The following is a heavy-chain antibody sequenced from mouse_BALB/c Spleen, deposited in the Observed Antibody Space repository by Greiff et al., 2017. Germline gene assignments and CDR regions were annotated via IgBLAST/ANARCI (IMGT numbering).Heavy chain of an antibody. Sequence: EVKLMESGGGLVQPGGSRKLSCAASGFTFSSFGMHWVRQAPEKGLEWVAYISSGSSTIYYADTVKGRFTISRDNPKNTLFLQMTSLRSEDTAMYYCARDDNYYFDYWGQGTTLTVSS. J-gene: IGHJ2*01. D-gene: IGHD2-1*01. CDR1: GFTFSSFG. V-gene: IGHV5-17*02. CDR2: ISSGSSTI. CDR3: ARDDNYYFDY.